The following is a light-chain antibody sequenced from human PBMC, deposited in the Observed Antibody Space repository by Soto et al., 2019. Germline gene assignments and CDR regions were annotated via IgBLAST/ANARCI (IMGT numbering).Light chain of an antibody. Sequence: EIVMTQSPAILSVSPGERVTLSCRASQSFFSNLAWYQQKPGQVPRLLIYGASTRATGLPARFSGTGSGTEFTLTINSLQAEDSAVYYCQQYYNWPRTFGQGTRLEI. CDR1: QSFFSN. CDR3: QQYYNWPRT. CDR2: GAS. J-gene: IGKJ5*01. V-gene: IGKV3-15*01.